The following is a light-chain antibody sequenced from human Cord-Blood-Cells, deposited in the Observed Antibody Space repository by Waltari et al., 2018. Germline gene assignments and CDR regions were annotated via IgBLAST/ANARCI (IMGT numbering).Light chain of an antibody. V-gene: IGLV1-40*01. J-gene: IGLJ1*01. CDR2: GNS. CDR3: QSYDSSLSGLYV. CDR1: RPNIVDGYD. Sequence: QSVLTQPPSVSGAPGQRVTISCTGRRPNIVDGYDVPWDQQLPGTAPKLLIYGNSNRPSGVPDRFSGSKSGTSASLAITGLQAEDEADYYCQSYDSSLSGLYVFGTGTKVTVL.